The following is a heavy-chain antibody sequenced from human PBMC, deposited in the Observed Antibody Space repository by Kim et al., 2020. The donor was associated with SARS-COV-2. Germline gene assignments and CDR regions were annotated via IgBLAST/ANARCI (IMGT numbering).Heavy chain of an antibody. V-gene: IGHV4-59*13. CDR3: ARDRPLNYYGSGSYYNAWYFDV. D-gene: IGHD3-10*01. Sequence: SETLSLTCTVSGASISGYYWSWIRQPPGKGLEWIGYISYSGSPNYNPSLKSRVTISIDTSKNQFSLRLNSVTAADTAVYHCARDRPLNYYGSGSYYNAWYFDVWGRGTLVSVSS. CDR1: GASISGYY. CDR2: ISYSGSP. J-gene: IGHJ2*01.